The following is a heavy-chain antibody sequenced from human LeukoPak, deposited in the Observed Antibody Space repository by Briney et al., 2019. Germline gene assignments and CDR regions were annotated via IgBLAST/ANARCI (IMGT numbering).Heavy chain of an antibody. CDR3: ARDRGLRNYYDSSGYYRDAFDI. D-gene: IGHD3-22*01. CDR1: GGSISSGDYY. V-gene: IGHV4-30-4*08. J-gene: IGHJ3*02. Sequence: SQTLSLTCTVSGGSISSGDYYWSWIRQPPGKGLEWIGYIYYSGSTNYNPSLKSRVTISVHTSKNQFSLKLSSVTAADTAVYYCARDRGLRNYYDSSGYYRDAFDIWGQGTMVTVSS. CDR2: IYYSGST.